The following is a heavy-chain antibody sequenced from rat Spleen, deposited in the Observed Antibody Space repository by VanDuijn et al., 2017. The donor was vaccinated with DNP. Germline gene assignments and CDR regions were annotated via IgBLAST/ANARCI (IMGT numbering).Heavy chain of an antibody. CDR1: GFTFSDYY. V-gene: IGHV5-20*01. CDR3: KTQGRDY. Sequence: EVQLVESGGGLVQPGRSLKLSCAASGFTFSDYYMAWVRQAPTKGLEWVAYIHYDCGTTYYGASVKGRFTISRDNAKSTLYLQMDSLRSEDTATYYRKTQGRDYWSQGVMVTVSS. CDR2: IHYDCGTT. J-gene: IGHJ2*01.